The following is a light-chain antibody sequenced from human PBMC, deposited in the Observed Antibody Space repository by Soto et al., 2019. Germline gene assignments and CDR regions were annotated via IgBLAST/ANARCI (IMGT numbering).Light chain of an antibody. CDR2: QAS. CDR1: QSISSW. CDR3: QQCNTYPLT. J-gene: IGKJ4*01. Sequence: DIQMTQSPSTLSASVGDRVTIACRASQSISSWLAWYQQKPGNAPKLLIYQASSLQSGVPSRFGGSGSGTEFTLTISSLQPDDFATYYCQQCNTYPLTFGGGTKVDIK. V-gene: IGKV1-5*03.